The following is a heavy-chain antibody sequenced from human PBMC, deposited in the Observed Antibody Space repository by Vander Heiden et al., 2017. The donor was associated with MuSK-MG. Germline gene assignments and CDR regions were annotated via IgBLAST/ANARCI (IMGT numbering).Heavy chain of an antibody. D-gene: IGHD1-1*01. V-gene: IGHV3-23*01. CDR2: ISDSGVGT. J-gene: IGHJ3*02. CDR3: AKGRRSSRYLGFDI. CDR1: GFASRNYG. Sequence: EVQLLASGGGLVQPGGSLSLSCAASGFASRNYGMGWVRQAPAKGLEWVSGISDSGVGTYYADAVKGRFTISRDDSKNTVYLQMNSLRAEDTALYYCAKGRRSSRYLGFDIWGQGTMVTVSA.